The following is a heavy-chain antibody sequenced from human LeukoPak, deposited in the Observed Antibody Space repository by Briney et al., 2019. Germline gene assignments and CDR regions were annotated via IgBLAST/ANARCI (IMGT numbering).Heavy chain of an antibody. Sequence: QPGRSLRLSCAASGFTFSSYAMHWVRQAPGKGLEWVAVISYDGSNKYYADSVKGRFTISRDNSKNTLYLQMNSLRAEDTAVYHCAKPMDVWGQGTTVTVSS. J-gene: IGHJ6*02. CDR3: AKPMDV. CDR2: ISYDGSNK. V-gene: IGHV3-30*04. CDR1: GFTFSSYA.